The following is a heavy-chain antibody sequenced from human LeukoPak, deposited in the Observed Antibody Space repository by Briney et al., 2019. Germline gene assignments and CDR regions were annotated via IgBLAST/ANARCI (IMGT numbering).Heavy chain of an antibody. CDR1: GGSISSGGYY. Sequence: SETLSLTCTVSGGSISSGGYYWSWIRQHPGKGLEWIGYIYYSGSTYYNPSLKSRVTISVDTSKNQFSLKLSSVTAADTAVYYCARVEYYYGSGSKDWFDPWGQGTLVTVSS. J-gene: IGHJ5*02. CDR3: ARVEYYYGSGSKDWFDP. V-gene: IGHV4-31*03. CDR2: IYYSGST. D-gene: IGHD3-10*01.